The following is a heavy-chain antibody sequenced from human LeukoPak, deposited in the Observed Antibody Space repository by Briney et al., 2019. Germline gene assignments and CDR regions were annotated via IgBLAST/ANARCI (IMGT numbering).Heavy chain of an antibody. J-gene: IGHJ4*02. V-gene: IGHV1-2*02. Sequence: ASVKVSCKASGYTFTGYYMLWVRQAPGQGLEWMGWINPNSGGTNYAQKFQGRVTMTRDTSISTAYMELSRLRSDDTAVYYCARADDYYYDSSGYLHYWGQGTLVTVSS. CDR2: INPNSGGT. D-gene: IGHD3-22*01. CDR3: ARADDYYYDSSGYLHY. CDR1: GYTFTGYY.